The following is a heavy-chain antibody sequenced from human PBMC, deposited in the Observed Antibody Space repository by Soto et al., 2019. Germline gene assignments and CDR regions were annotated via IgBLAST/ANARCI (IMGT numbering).Heavy chain of an antibody. CDR1: GYTFTSYG. CDR3: ARDRVVATYGFLWSAP. Sequence: GASVKVSCKASGYTFTSYGISWVRQAPGQGLEWMGWISAYNGNTNYAQKLQGRVTMTTDTSTSTAYMELRSLRSDDTAVDYCARDRVVATYGFLWSAPGGKRPQLTVS. V-gene: IGHV1-18*01. J-gene: IGHJ5*02. CDR2: ISAYNGNT. D-gene: IGHD2-15*01.